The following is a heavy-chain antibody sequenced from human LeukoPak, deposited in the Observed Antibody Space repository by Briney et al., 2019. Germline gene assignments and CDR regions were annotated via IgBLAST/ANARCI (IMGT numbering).Heavy chain of an antibody. CDR3: AKSPLAYCGGDCYILFDY. D-gene: IGHD2-21*02. CDR2: IYSGGST. J-gene: IGHJ4*02. Sequence: GGSLRLSCAASGFTVSSNYMSWVRQAPGKGLERVSVIYSGGSTYYADSVKGRFTISRDNSKNTLYLQMNSLRAEDTAVYYCAKSPLAYCGGDCYILFDYWGQGTLVTVSS. V-gene: IGHV3-53*01. CDR1: GFTVSSNY.